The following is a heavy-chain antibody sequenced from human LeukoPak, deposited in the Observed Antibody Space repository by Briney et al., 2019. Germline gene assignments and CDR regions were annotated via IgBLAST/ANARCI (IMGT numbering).Heavy chain of an antibody. CDR3: ARALYYGDSVDY. J-gene: IGHJ4*02. CDR2: ISSSSNIM. CDR1: GFTFSSYG. Sequence: GGSLRLSCAASGFTFSSYGMNWVRQAPGKGLEWVSYISSSSNIMNYADSVKGRFTISRDNAKNSLYLQMNSLRAEDTAVYYCARALYYGDSVDYWGQGTLVTVSS. V-gene: IGHV3-48*01. D-gene: IGHD4-17*01.